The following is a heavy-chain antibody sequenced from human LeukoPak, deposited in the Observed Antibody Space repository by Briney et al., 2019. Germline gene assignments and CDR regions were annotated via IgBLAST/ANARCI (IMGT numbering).Heavy chain of an antibody. CDR3: AREGQWLAKDY. Sequence: GGSLRLSCAASGFTFSSYSMNWVRQAPGKGLVWVSRINSDGSSTSYADSVKGRFTISRDNAKNTLYLQMNSLRVEDTAVYYCAREGQWLAKDYWGQGTLVTVSS. CDR1: GFTFSSYS. D-gene: IGHD6-19*01. CDR2: INSDGSST. J-gene: IGHJ4*02. V-gene: IGHV3-74*01.